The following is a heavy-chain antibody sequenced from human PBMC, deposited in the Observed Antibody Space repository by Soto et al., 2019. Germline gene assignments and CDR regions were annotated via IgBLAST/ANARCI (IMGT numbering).Heavy chain of an antibody. D-gene: IGHD5-18*01. V-gene: IGHV4-59*06. Sequence: SETLSLTCTVSGGSTSRYFWSWIRQPPGKGLEWIGYIYYSGSTYYNPSLKSRVTISVDTSKNQFSLKLSSVTAADTAVYYCARSGYSYGPNPLLYWGQGTLVTVSS. CDR2: IYYSGST. J-gene: IGHJ4*02. CDR1: GGSTSRYF. CDR3: ARSGYSYGPNPLLY.